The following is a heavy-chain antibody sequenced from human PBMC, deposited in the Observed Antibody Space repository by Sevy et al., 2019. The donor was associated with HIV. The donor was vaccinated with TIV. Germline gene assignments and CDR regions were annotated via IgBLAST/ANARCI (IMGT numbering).Heavy chain of an antibody. CDR2: IKPDGSDK. D-gene: IGHD3-10*01. CDR1: GFSFSAYW. Sequence: GGSLRLSCTASGFSFSAYWMNWVRQAPGKGLEWVANIKPDGSDKPYVDSAEGRFTISIDNAKNALYLQMNSLRVEDTAMYYCAQKTFRRYDSWGQGTLVTVSS. V-gene: IGHV3-7*01. J-gene: IGHJ4*02. CDR3: AQKTFRRYDS.